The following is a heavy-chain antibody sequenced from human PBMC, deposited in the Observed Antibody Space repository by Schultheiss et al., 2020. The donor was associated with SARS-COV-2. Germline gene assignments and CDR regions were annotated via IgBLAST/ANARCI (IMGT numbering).Heavy chain of an antibody. J-gene: IGHJ4*02. CDR1: GFTFSSYA. CDR3: AKGRPGGYDILTGYYLFDY. V-gene: IGHV3-30*04. D-gene: IGHD3-9*01. CDR2: ISYDGSNK. Sequence: GGSLRLSCAASGFTFSSYAMHWVRQAPGKGLEWVAVISYDGSNKYYADSVKGRFTISRDNSKNTLYLQMNSLRAEDTAVYYCAKGRPGGYDILTGYYLFDYWGQGTLVTVSS.